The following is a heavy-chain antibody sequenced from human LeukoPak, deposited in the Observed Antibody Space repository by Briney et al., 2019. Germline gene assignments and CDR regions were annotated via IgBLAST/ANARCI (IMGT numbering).Heavy chain of an antibody. D-gene: IGHD4-17*01. CDR1: GFTFSDYY. Sequence: TGGSLRLSCAASGFTFSDYYMTWIRQAPGKGLEWISYMSGSGTTIYYADSVKGRFTISRDNAKKTLFLQMNSLRAEDTAVYYCVRDVDDYDHHRGGSWGQGTLVTVSS. J-gene: IGHJ5*02. CDR2: MSGSGTTI. V-gene: IGHV3-11*01. CDR3: VRDVDDYDHHRGGS.